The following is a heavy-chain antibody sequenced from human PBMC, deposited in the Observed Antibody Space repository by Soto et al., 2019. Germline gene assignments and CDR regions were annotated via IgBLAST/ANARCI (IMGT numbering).Heavy chain of an antibody. D-gene: IGHD2-8*01. CDR1: GYTFTSYG. Sequence: QVQLVQSGGEVTKPGASVKVSCKSSGYTFTSYGVSWVRQAPGQGLEWLGWISVYTGNTKQAQKFQDRVTLTTEASTSTAYMELRSLRSDDTAVYYCARDRCTTDRCYTHHFDVVGQGTTVTVSS. CDR2: ISVYTGNT. V-gene: IGHV1-18*04. CDR3: ARDRCTTDRCYTHHFDV. J-gene: IGHJ6*02.